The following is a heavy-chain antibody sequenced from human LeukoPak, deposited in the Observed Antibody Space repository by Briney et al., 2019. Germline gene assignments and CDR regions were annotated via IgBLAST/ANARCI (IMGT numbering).Heavy chain of an antibody. CDR2: IYYSGST. Sequence: SETLSLTCTVSGGSINNYYWSWIRQPPGKGLEWIGYIYYSGSTNYNPSLESRVTISVDTSKNQFSLMLSSVTAADTAVYYCARGEAVGRPPRTNWFDPWGQGTLVTVSS. CDR3: ARGEAVGRPPRTNWFDP. J-gene: IGHJ5*02. D-gene: IGHD6-19*01. V-gene: IGHV4-59*08. CDR1: GGSINNYY.